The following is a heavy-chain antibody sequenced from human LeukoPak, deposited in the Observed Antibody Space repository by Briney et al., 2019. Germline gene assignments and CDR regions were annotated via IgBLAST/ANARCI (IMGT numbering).Heavy chain of an antibody. Sequence: SETLSLTCTVSGGSISSYYWSWIRQPPGKGLVWIGYIYYSGSTNYNPSLKSRVTISVDTSKNQFSLKLSSVTAADTAVYYCARDNWATDYYYGMDVWGKGTTVTVSS. CDR2: IYYSGST. CDR3: ARDNWATDYYYGMDV. V-gene: IGHV4-59*01. D-gene: IGHD7-27*01. CDR1: GGSISSYY. J-gene: IGHJ6*04.